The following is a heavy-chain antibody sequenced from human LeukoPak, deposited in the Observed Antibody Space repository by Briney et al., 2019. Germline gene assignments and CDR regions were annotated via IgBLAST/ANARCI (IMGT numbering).Heavy chain of an antibody. J-gene: IGHJ4*02. CDR1: GFTFSSYE. V-gene: IGHV3-48*03. CDR3: ASEGGSGWDNFDY. Sequence: GGSLRLSCAASGFTFSSYEMNWVRQAPGKGLEWVSYISSGSTIYYADSVKGRFTISRDNAKNSLYLQMNSLRAEDTAVYYCASEGGSGWDNFDYWGQGTLVTVSS. D-gene: IGHD6-19*01. CDR2: ISSGSTI.